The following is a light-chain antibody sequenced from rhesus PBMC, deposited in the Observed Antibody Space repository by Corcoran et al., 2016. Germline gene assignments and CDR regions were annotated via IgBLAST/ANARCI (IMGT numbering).Light chain of an antibody. CDR1: QSVGTN. Sequence: ETLVTQSPATLSLSPGERATLSCRASQSVGTNLAWYQQKPGQAPKLPINYASPRATGTPDRFSGSGSGTEFPLTISSLEPEVVAVYYCQQYNYWNTFGQGTKVEIK. CDR2: YAS. CDR3: QQYNYWNT. J-gene: IGKJ2*01. V-gene: IGKV3-42*02.